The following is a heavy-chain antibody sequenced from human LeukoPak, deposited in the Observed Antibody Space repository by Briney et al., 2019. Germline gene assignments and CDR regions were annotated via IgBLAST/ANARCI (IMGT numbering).Heavy chain of an antibody. CDR3: ARVSPEIVVVTGTGAPDY. CDR1: GFTFSSYD. J-gene: IGHJ4*02. V-gene: IGHV3-33*01. Sequence: SGGSLRLSCAASGFTFSSYDMHWVRQAPGKGLEWVAVIWYDGSKKYYADSVKGRFTISRDNSKNTVYLQMNSLRAEDTAVYYCARVSPEIVVVTGTGAPDYWGQGTLVTVSS. D-gene: IGHD2-21*02. CDR2: IWYDGSKK.